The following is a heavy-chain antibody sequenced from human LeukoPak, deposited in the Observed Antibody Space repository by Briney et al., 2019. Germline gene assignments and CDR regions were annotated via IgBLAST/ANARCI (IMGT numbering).Heavy chain of an antibody. Sequence: GGSLRLSCGASGFTVSSNYMSWVRQAPGKGLEWVSVIYSGGSTYYADSVKGRFTISRDNSKNTLYLQMNSLRSDDTAVYYCARDLDQYSGRFGGFGHDFWGQGTLVTVSS. D-gene: IGHD1-26*01. CDR2: IYSGGST. J-gene: IGHJ4*02. CDR3: ARDLDQYSGRFGGFGHDF. CDR1: GFTVSSNY. V-gene: IGHV3-53*05.